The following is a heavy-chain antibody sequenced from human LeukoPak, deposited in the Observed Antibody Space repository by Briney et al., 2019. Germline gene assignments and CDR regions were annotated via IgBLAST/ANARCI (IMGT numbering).Heavy chain of an antibody. Sequence: SQTLSLTCAISGDSVSNNGASWNWIRQSPSRGLEWLGRTYYRTRWYFDYPVSVRSRATINPDTSKNQFSLQLDSVTPEDTAVYYCARGGAGWYVSVFDPWGQGTLVTVSS. V-gene: IGHV6-1*01. CDR2: TYYRTRWYF. D-gene: IGHD6-19*01. CDR3: ARGGAGWYVSVFDP. J-gene: IGHJ5*02. CDR1: GDSVSNNGAS.